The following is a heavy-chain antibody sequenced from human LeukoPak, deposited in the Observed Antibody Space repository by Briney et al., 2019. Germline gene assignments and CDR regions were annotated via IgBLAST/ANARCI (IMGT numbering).Heavy chain of an antibody. Sequence: ASVKASCKASGYTFTGYYMHWVRQAPGQGLEWMGWINPNSGGTNYAQKLQGRVTMTTDTSTSTAYMELRSLRSDDTAVYYCARVSWELRYFDYWGQGTLVTVSS. CDR3: ARVSWELRYFDY. V-gene: IGHV1-2*02. J-gene: IGHJ4*02. CDR2: INPNSGGT. CDR1: GYTFTGYY. D-gene: IGHD1-26*01.